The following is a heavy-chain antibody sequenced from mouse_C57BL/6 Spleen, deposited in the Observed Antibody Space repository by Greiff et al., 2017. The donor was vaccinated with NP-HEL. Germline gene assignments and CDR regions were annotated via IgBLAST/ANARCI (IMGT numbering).Heavy chain of an antibody. CDR1: GFTFSSYG. Sequence: EVQGVESGGDLVKPGGSLKLSCAASGFTFSSYGMSWVRQTPDKRLEWVATISSGGSYTYYPDSVKGRFTISRDNAKNTLYLQMSSLKSEDTAMYYCARRVYFDYWGQGTTLTVSS. CDR3: ARRVYFDY. J-gene: IGHJ2*01. V-gene: IGHV5-6*01. CDR2: ISSGGSYT.